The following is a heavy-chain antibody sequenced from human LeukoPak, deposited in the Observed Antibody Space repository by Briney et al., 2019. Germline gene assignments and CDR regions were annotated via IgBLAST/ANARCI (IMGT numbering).Heavy chain of an antibody. CDR2: ISSSSSTI. V-gene: IGHV3-48*02. J-gene: IGHJ4*02. Sequence: PGGSLRLSCAASGFTFSSYSMNWVRQAPGKGLEWVSYISSSSSTIYYADSVKGRFTISRDNAKNSLYLQMNSLRDEDTAVYYCARDPTYSSSSGTFDYWGQGTLVTVSS. CDR1: GFTFSSYS. D-gene: IGHD6-6*01. CDR3: ARDPTYSSSSGTFDY.